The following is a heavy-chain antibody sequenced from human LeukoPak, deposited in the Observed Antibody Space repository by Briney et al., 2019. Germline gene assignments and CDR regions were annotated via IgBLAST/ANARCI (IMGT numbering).Heavy chain of an antibody. CDR2: IYYTGST. D-gene: IGHD1-26*01. Sequence: PSETLSLTCSASGASISGGTYYWGWLRQPPGKGREWIGSIYYTGSTYDNPSLKSRVTISVDTSKSQFPLKLSSVTAADTAVYYCARRGGSGRAFDYWGQGTLVTVSS. J-gene: IGHJ4*02. V-gene: IGHV4-39*01. CDR3: ARRGGSGRAFDY. CDR1: GASISGGTYY.